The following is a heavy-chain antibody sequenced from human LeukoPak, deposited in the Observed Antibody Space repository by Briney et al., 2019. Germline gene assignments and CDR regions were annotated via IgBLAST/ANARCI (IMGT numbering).Heavy chain of an antibody. V-gene: IGHV3-23*01. CDR3: AKDLGYCSGGSCYPDPSLFDY. D-gene: IGHD2-15*01. CDR1: GFTFSSYA. CDR2: ISGRGGST. Sequence: GSLRLSCAASGFTFSSYAMSWVRQAPGKGLEWVSAISGRGGSTYYADSVKGRFTISRDNSKNTLYLQMNSLRAEDTAVYYCAKDLGYCSGGSCYPDPSLFDYWGRGTLVTVSS. J-gene: IGHJ4*02.